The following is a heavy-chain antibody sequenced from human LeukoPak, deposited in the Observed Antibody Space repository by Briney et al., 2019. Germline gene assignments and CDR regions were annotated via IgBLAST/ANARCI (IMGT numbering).Heavy chain of an antibody. V-gene: IGHV4-34*01. CDR1: GGPFSGYY. CDR2: INHSGST. Sequence: SETLSLTCAVYGGPFSGYYWSWIRQPPGKGLEWIGEINHSGSTNYNPSLKSRVTISVDTSKNRFSLKLSSVTAADTAVYYCASVYCSGGSCYWGQGTLVTVSS. CDR3: ASVYCSGGSCY. D-gene: IGHD2-15*01. J-gene: IGHJ4*02.